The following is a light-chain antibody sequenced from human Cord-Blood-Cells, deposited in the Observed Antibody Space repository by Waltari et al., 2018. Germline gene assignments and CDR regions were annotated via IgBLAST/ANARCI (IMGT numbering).Light chain of an antibody. Sequence: QSALTQPASVSGSPRQSFTIYCTGTSSDVGGYNYVYWYQQHPGKAPKLMIYDVSNRPSGVVNRFSGSKSGNTASLTISGLQAEDEADYYYSSYTSSSTLVFGTGTKVTVL. CDR2: DVS. CDR3: SSYTSSSTLV. J-gene: IGLJ1*01. V-gene: IGLV2-14*01. CDR1: SSDVGGYNY.